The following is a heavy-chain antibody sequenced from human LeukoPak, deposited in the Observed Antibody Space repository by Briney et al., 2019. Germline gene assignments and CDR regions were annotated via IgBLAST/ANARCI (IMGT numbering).Heavy chain of an antibody. V-gene: IGHV3-23*01. CDR3: VRDPKFYGDNDY. D-gene: IGHD4-17*01. CDR2: IGSNGGST. J-gene: IGHJ4*02. Sequence: PGGSLRLSCGASGFSFSSHAMSWVRQAPRMGLEWVSTIGSNGGSTYYADSVKGRFTISRDNSNYTLYLQMNSLTAEDTAVYYCVRDPKFYGDNDYWGQGTLVTVSS. CDR1: GFSFSSHA.